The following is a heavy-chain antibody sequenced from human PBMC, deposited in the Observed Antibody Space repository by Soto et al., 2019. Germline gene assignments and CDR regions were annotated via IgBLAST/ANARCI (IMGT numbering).Heavy chain of an antibody. D-gene: IGHD6-13*01. J-gene: IGHJ6*02. CDR1: GGTFSSYA. V-gene: IGHV1-69*01. CDR3: FTVLVDAAATHGAYYYYGMDV. CDR2: IIPIFGTA. Sequence: QVRLVQSGAEVKKPGSSVKVSCKASGGTFSSYAISWVRQAPGQGLEWMGGIIPIFGTANYAQKFQGRVTITADESTSTAYMELSSLRSEDTAVYYCFTVLVDAAATHGAYYYYGMDVWGQGTTVTVSS.